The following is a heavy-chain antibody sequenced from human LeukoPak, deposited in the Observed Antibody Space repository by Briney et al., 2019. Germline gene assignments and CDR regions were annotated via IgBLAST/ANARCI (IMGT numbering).Heavy chain of an antibody. CDR3: ARDRRSSSWYPHYYGMDV. J-gene: IGHJ6*02. V-gene: IGHV3-21*01. CDR2: ISSSSSYI. Sequence: GGSLRLSCAASGFTFSSYSMNWVRQAPGKGLEWGSSISSSSSYIYYADSVKGRFTISRDNAKNSLYLQMNSLRAEDTAVYYCARDRRSSSWYPHYYGMDVWGQGTTVTVSS. CDR1: GFTFSSYS. D-gene: IGHD6-13*01.